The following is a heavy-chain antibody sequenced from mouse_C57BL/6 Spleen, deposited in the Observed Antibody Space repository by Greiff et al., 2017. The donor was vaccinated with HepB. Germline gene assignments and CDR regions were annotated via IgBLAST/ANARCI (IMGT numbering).Heavy chain of an antibody. D-gene: IGHD2-1*01. CDR2: IYPSDSET. Sequence: VQLQQPGAELVRPGSSVKLSCKASGYTFTSYWMDWVKQRPGQGLEWIGNIYPSDSETHYNQKFKDKATLTVDKSSSTAYMQRSSLTAEDSAVYYCARDGNYGWFAYWGQGTLVSVSA. V-gene: IGHV1-61*01. CDR1: GYTFTSYW. CDR3: ARDGNYGWFAY. J-gene: IGHJ3*01.